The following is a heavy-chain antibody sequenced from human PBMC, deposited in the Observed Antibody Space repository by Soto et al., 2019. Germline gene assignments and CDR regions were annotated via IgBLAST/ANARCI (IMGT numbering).Heavy chain of an antibody. CDR1: GGTFSSYA. J-gene: IGHJ6*02. Sequence: QVQLVQSGAEVKKPGSSVKVSCKASGGTFSSYAISWVRQAPGQGLEWMGGIIPIFGTANYAQKFQGRVTITADKSTSTGYMELSSLRSEDTAVYYCSRNRACSGGSCYSTSYYYYYGMDVWGQGTTVNVSS. D-gene: IGHD2-15*01. V-gene: IGHV1-69*06. CDR3: SRNRACSGGSCYSTSYYYYYGMDV. CDR2: IIPIFGTA.